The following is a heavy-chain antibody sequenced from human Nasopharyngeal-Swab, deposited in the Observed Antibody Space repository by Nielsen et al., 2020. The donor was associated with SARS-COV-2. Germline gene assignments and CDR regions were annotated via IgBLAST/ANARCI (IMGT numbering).Heavy chain of an antibody. Sequence: GESLKISCKGSGYSFTSYWIGWVRQMPGKGLEWMGIIYPGDSDTRYSPSFQGQVTISADKSISTAYLQWSSLKASDTAMYYCARWDTLAYCGGDCSNPEYFQHWGQGTLVTVSS. CDR2: IYPGDSDT. CDR1: GYSFTSYW. J-gene: IGHJ1*01. D-gene: IGHD2-21*02. V-gene: IGHV5-51*01. CDR3: ARWDTLAYCGGDCSNPEYFQH.